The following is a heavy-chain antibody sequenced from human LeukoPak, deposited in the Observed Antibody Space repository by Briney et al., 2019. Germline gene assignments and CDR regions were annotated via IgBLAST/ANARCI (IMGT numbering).Heavy chain of an antibody. V-gene: IGHV3-48*03. J-gene: IGHJ4*02. Sequence: PGGSLRLSCAAAGFTFSSYEMNWVRQAPGKGREWDSSISSSGSTIYYADSVKGRFTISRDNAKNSLYLQMNSLRAEGTAVYYWARESRGGWLVAYYFDYWGQGTLVTVSS. CDR3: ARESRGGWLVAYYFDY. CDR1: GFTFSSYE. D-gene: IGHD6-19*01. CDR2: ISSSGSTI.